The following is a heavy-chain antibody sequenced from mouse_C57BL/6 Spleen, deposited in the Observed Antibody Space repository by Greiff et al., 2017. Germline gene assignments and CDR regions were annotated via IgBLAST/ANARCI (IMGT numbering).Heavy chain of an antibody. CDR1: GYAFSSSW. CDR2: IYPGDGDT. CDR3: ARGKGLDYAMDY. J-gene: IGHJ4*01. Sequence: VQLQQSGPELVKPGASVKISCKASGYAFSSSWMNWVKQRPGKGLEWIGRIYPGDGDTNYNGKFKGKATLTADKSSSTAYMQLSSLTSEDSAVYFCARGKGLDYAMDYWGQGTSVTVSS. V-gene: IGHV1-82*01. D-gene: IGHD3-3*01.